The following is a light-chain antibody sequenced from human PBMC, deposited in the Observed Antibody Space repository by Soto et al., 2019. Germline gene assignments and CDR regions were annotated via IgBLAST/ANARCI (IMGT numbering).Light chain of an antibody. V-gene: IGLV2-14*01. CDR3: SSYTGSNTLV. Sequence: QSALTQPASVSGSPGQSITISCTGTSSDVGGYNSVSWYQQHPGKAPKILIYEVSNRSSGVSNRFSGSKSGNMASLTISGLQAEDEADYYCSSYTGSNTLVFGGGTKLTVL. CDR2: EVS. J-gene: IGLJ2*01. CDR1: SSDVGGYNS.